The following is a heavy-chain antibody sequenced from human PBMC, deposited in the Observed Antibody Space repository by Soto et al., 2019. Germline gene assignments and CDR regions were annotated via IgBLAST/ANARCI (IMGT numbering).Heavy chain of an antibody. V-gene: IGHV4-34*01. CDR2: INHSGST. CDR1: GGSFSGYY. CDR3: ARKSSRGYSSGWYPGYFDY. J-gene: IGHJ4*02. D-gene: IGHD6-19*01. Sequence: SETLSLTCAVYGGSFSGYYWSWIRQPPGKGLEWIGEINHSGSTNYNPSLKSRVTISVDTSKNQFSLKLSSVTAADTAVYYCARKSSRGYSSGWYPGYFDYWGQGTLVTVSS.